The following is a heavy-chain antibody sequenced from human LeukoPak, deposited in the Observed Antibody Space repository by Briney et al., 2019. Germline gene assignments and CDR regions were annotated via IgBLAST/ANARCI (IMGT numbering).Heavy chain of an antibody. Sequence: ASVKVSCKASGYNFTDYYIHWIRQAPGQGREWMGWINPETGDTNYAQKFQDRVTLTRDTSLITFYMELTSLRSDDTAMYYCARGAKAFWGQGTLVTVSS. J-gene: IGHJ4*02. V-gene: IGHV1-2*02. CDR3: ARGAKAF. CDR2: INPETGDT. CDR1: GYNFTDYY.